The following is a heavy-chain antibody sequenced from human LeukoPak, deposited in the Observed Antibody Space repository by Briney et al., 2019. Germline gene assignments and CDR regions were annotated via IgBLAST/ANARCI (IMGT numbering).Heavy chain of an antibody. Sequence: GESLKISCKGSGYTFTNYWVGCVRQMPGKGLEWMGTIYPNNSDSRYNPSFRGQVTISVDRSITTAYLLWKSLKASDTAIYYCALSNEAFDSAGYFDYWGQGTLVTVSS. CDR3: ALSNEAFDSAGYFDY. V-gene: IGHV5-51*01. CDR1: GYTFTNYW. CDR2: IYPNNSDS. D-gene: IGHD3-22*01. J-gene: IGHJ4*02.